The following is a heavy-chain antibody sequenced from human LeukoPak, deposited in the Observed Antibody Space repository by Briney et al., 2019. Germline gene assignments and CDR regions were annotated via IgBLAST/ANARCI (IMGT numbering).Heavy chain of an antibody. J-gene: IGHJ4*02. CDR1: GFTFSDYY. V-gene: IGHV3-11*04. Sequence: GGSLRLSCAASGFTFSDYYMSWIGQAPGKGLEWVSYISSSGSTIYYADSVKGRFTISRDNAKNSLYLQMNSLRAEDTAVYYCASTEYQLLLDYWGQGTLVTVSS. D-gene: IGHD2-2*01. CDR3: ASTEYQLLLDY. CDR2: ISSSGSTI.